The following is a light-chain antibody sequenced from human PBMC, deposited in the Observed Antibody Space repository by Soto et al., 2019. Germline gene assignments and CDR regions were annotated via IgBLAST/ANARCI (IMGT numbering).Light chain of an antibody. CDR2: GAS. V-gene: IGKV3-15*01. J-gene: IGKJ3*01. CDR3: QQYSSWPFT. Sequence: EIILTQSPASLSVSPGERATLSCRASQSVNNNLAWYQQKRGQAPRLLIYGASTRATGIPGRFRGSGSGTEFTLTITSLQSEDFAVYFCQQYSSWPFTFGPGTKVAIE. CDR1: QSVNNN.